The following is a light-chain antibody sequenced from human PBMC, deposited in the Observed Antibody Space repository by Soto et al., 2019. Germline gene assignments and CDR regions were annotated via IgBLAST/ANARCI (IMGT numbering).Light chain of an antibody. Sequence: QSVLTQPPSASGIPGQRVTISCSGSSSNIGSNYAYWYQQLPGTAPSLLIYRNNQRPSGVPDRFSGSKSGTSASLAISGLRSEDEADYYCAAWDDSLSGYVFGTGTKVTVL. CDR2: RNN. CDR1: SSNIGSNY. V-gene: IGLV1-47*01. J-gene: IGLJ1*01. CDR3: AAWDDSLSGYV.